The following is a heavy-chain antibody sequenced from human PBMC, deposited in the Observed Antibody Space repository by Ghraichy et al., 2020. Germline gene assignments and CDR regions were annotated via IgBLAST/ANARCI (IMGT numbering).Heavy chain of an antibody. CDR1: GGSISSYY. D-gene: IGHD3-10*01. CDR2: IYTSGST. Sequence: SETLSLTCTVSGGSISSYYWSWIRQPAGKGLEWIGRIYTSGSTNYNPSLKSRVTMSVDTSKNQFSLKLSSVTAADTAVYYCARDLEFGELFGLYYYYYGMDVWGQGTTVTVSS. CDR3: ARDLEFGELFGLYYYYYGMDV. V-gene: IGHV4-4*07. J-gene: IGHJ6*02.